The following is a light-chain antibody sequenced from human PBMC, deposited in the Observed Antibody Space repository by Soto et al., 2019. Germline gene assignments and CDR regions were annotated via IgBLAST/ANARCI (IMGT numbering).Light chain of an antibody. CDR2: AAS. V-gene: IGKV1-39*01. J-gene: IGKJ5*01. Sequence: IQMTQSPSSLSASVGDRVTISCRASQGIGNALGWYQQKPGKAPKLLIYAASSLQSGVPSRFSGSGSGTDFTLTISSLQPEDFATYYCQQSYSTSITFGQGTRLEIK. CDR1: QGIGNA. CDR3: QQSYSTSIT.